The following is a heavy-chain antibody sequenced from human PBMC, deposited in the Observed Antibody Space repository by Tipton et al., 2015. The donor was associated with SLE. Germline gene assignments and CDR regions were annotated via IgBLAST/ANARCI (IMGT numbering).Heavy chain of an antibody. CDR3: ARVGGSSSWYLLDY. Sequence: QSGAEVKKPGSSVKVSCKASGGTFSSYVISWVRQAPGQGLEWMGRIIPMFRTANYAQKFQGRVTITADESTSTAYMELSSLRSEDTAVYYCARVGGSSSWYLLDYWGQGTLVTVSS. CDR1: GGTFSSYV. D-gene: IGHD6-13*01. J-gene: IGHJ4*02. V-gene: IGHV1-69*13. CDR2: IIPMFRTA.